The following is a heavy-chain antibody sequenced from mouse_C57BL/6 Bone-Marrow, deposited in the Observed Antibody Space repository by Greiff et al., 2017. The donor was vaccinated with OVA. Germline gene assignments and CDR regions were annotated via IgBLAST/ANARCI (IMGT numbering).Heavy chain of an antibody. Sequence: QVQLQQPGAELVRPGPSVKLSCTASGYTFTSYWMHWVKPRPGQGLEWIGVIDPSDSYTNYNQTFKGKATLTVDTSSSTAYLQLSSLTSEDSAVYYCARTPYGTSFAYWGQGTLVTVSA. CDR2: IDPSDSYT. CDR1: GYTFTSYW. D-gene: IGHD4-1*01. CDR3: ARTPYGTSFAY. V-gene: IGHV1-59*01. J-gene: IGHJ3*01.